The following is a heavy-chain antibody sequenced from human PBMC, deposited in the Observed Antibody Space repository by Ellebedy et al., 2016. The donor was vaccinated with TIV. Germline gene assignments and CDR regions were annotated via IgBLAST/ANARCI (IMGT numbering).Heavy chain of an antibody. V-gene: IGHV3-30-3*01. Sequence: GESLKISCAASGFTFSDYWMSWVRQAPGKGLEWVAVISYDGSNKYYADSVKGRFTISRDNSKNTLYLQMNSLRAKDTAVYYCARVGDYHYNWFDPWGQGTLVTVSS. CDR1: GFTFSDYW. CDR2: ISYDGSNK. D-gene: IGHD4-17*01. CDR3: ARVGDYHYNWFDP. J-gene: IGHJ5*02.